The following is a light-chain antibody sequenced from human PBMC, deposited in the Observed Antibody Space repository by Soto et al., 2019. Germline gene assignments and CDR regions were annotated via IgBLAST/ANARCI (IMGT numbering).Light chain of an antibody. CDR1: QSVSSN. CDR2: GAS. J-gene: IGKJ1*01. Sequence: EIVMTQSPATLSVSPGERATLSCRASQSVSSNLAWYQQKPGQAPRLLIYGASTRATGIPARFSGSGSGTEFILTFISLQSEDSAVYYCQQYSNWPAWTFGQGTKVEIK. CDR3: QQYSNWPAWT. V-gene: IGKV3-15*01.